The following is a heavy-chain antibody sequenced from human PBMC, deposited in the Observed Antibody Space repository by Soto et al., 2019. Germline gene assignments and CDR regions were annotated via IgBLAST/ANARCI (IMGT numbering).Heavy chain of an antibody. D-gene: IGHD3-16*01. CDR3: ARALGSWGAYYFDY. CDR2: IYWDDDK. J-gene: IGHJ4*02. CDR1: GFSLNTYGVG. V-gene: IGHV2-5*02. Sequence: SGPTLVNPTQTLTLTCTFSGFSLNTYGVGVGWIRQPPGKALEWLALIYWDDDKRYSPSLKSRLTITKDTSKNQVILTMTNMDPVDTVTYYCARALGSWGAYYFDYWGQGTLVTVSS.